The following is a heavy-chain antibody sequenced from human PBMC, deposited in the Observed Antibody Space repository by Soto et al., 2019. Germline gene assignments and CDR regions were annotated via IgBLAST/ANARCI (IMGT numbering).Heavy chain of an antibody. CDR2: MNPNSGNT. CDR3: ARGEGIAVAGRTDY. D-gene: IGHD6-19*01. Sequence: ASVKFSCKASGYTFTSYDINWVRQATGQGLEWMGWMNPNSGNTGYAQKFQGRVTMTRNTSISTAYMELSSLGSEDTAVYYCARGEGIAVAGRTDYWGQGTLVTVSS. J-gene: IGHJ4*02. CDR1: GYTFTSYD. V-gene: IGHV1-8*01.